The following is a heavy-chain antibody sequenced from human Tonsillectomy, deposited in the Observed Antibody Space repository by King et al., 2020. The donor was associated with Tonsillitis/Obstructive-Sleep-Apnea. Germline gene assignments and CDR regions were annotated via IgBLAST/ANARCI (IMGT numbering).Heavy chain of an antibody. Sequence: VQLVESGGGLVQPGGSLRLSCVASGFTFSTYWMSWVRQAPGKGLEWVANIKQDGCKKYYVDSVKGRFTISRDNAKSSLFLQMNSLRAEDTAVYFCARYDRTGHVCSAPPRYWGQGILVTVSS. CDR2: IKQDGCKK. J-gene: IGHJ4*02. CDR1: GFTFSTYW. V-gene: IGHV3-7*04. CDR3: ARYDRTGHVCSAPPRY. D-gene: IGHD2-8*02.